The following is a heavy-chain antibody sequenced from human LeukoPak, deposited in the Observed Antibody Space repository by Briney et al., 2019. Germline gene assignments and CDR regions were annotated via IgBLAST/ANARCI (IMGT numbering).Heavy chain of an antibody. D-gene: IGHD3-10*01. CDR3: ASGNKVN. CDR1: GGSISSSSYY. J-gene: IGHJ4*02. Sequence: PSETLSLTCTVSGGSISSSSYYWGWIRQPPGKGLEWIGSIYYSGSTYYNPSLKSGVTISVDTSKNQFSLKLSSLTAADTAVYYCASGNKVNWGQGTLDTVSS. CDR2: IYYSGST. V-gene: IGHV4-39*01.